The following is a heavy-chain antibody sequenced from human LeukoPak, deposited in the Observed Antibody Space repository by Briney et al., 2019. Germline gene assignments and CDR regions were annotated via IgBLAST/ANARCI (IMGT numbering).Heavy chain of an antibody. D-gene: IGHD5-24*01. CDR2: ISGSGGST. CDR1: RFTFSSYM. Sequence: GGSLRLSCAASRFTFSSYMMSWVRQAPGKGLEWVSAISGSGGSTYYADSVRGRFTISRDNAKNSLYLQMNSLRAEDTAVYYCVRRYMATSAEDFDYWGQGTLVTVSS. J-gene: IGHJ4*02. CDR3: VRRYMATSAEDFDY. V-gene: IGHV3-23*01.